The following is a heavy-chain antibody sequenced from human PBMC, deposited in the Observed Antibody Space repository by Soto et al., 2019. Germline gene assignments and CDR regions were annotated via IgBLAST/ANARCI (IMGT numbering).Heavy chain of an antibody. D-gene: IGHD1-26*01. CDR2: IIPIFGTA. V-gene: IGHV1-69*13. Sequence: ASVKVSCKASGGTFSSYAISWVRQAPGQGLEWMGGIIPIFGTANYAQKFQGRVTITADESTSTAYMELSSLRSEDTAVYYCAGEVGATENYYYYGMDVWGQGTTVTVSS. J-gene: IGHJ6*02. CDR1: GGTFSSYA. CDR3: AGEVGATENYYYYGMDV.